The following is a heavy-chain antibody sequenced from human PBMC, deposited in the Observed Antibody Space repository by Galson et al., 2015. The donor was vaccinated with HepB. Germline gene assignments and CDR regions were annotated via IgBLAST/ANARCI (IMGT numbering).Heavy chain of an antibody. CDR1: GFTFSSYW. Sequence: SLRLSCAASGFTFSSYWMSWVRQAPGKGLGWVANIKEQDGSEKYYMDSVKGRFTISRDNAKNSLYLQMNSLRAEDTAVYYCARGGHYYGFFDYWGQGTLVTVSS. CDR2: IKEQDGSEK. D-gene: IGHD3-10*01. J-gene: IGHJ4*02. CDR3: ARGGHYYGFFDY. V-gene: IGHV3-7*03.